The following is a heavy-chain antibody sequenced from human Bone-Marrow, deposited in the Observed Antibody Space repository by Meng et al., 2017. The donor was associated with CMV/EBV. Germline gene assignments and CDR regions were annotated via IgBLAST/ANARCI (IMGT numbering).Heavy chain of an antibody. CDR3: ARSEVATASGGYFDY. D-gene: IGHD5-12*01. CDR1: GRPFSSCA. Sequence: SGRPFSSCAISWVRQAPGRGLEWMGGIIPIFGTANYTQKFQGRVTITADESTSTAYMELSSLRSEDTAVYYCARSEVATASGGYFDYWGQGTLVTVSS. CDR2: IIPIFGTA. V-gene: IGHV1-69*01. J-gene: IGHJ4*02.